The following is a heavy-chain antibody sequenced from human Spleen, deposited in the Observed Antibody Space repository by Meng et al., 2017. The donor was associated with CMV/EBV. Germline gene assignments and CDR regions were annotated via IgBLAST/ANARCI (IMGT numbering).Heavy chain of an antibody. D-gene: IGHD3-3*01. Sequence: GGSLRLSCAASESTFSSYGMHWVRQAPGKGLEWVALISFDGTNKYYADSVKGRFTISRDNSKNTLYLQMNSLRAEDTAVYYCAKDRVPFWSGLTDYFDYWGQGTLVTVSS. CDR3: AKDRVPFWSGLTDYFDY. CDR2: ISFDGTNK. J-gene: IGHJ4*02. CDR1: ESTFSSYG. V-gene: IGHV3-30*18.